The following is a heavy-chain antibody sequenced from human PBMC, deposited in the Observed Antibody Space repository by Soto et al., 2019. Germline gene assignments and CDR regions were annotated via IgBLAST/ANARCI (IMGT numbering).Heavy chain of an antibody. Sequence: SETLSLTCAVSGYSITSGYYWGWIRQPPGKGLEWIGSIYHSESTYYNPSLKSRVTISVDTSKNQFSLKLSSVTAADTAVYYCARDVYGFWGQGTLVTVSS. V-gene: IGHV4-38-2*02. CDR2: IYHSEST. CDR3: ARDVYGF. D-gene: IGHD2-8*01. J-gene: IGHJ4*02. CDR1: GYSITSGYY.